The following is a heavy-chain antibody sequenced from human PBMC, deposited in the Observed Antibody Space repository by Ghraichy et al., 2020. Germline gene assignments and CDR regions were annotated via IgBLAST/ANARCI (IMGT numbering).Heavy chain of an antibody. J-gene: IGHJ4*02. V-gene: IGHV4-59*01. CDR2: IYYSGST. D-gene: IGHD3-10*01. Sequence: SETLSLTCTVSGGSISSYYWSWIRQPPGKGLEWIGYIYYSGSTNYNPSLKSRVTISVDTSKNQFSLKLSPVTAADTAVYYCARSEWFGELYFDYWGQGTLVTVSS. CDR1: GGSISSYY. CDR3: ARSEWFGELYFDY.